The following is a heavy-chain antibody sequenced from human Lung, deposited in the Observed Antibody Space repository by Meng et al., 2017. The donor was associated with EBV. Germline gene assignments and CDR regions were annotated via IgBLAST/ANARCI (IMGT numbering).Heavy chain of an antibody. CDR3: GRDQGRQLINH. Sequence: QGQLQESGPGLVKPSGTLSLTCTVSGDSISSDSWWSWVRQPPGKGLEWIGEVYHRGDTNYNPSLRSRVVISVDRSKNQFSLNLSSVTAADTAVYYCGRDQGRQLINHWGQGTLVTVSS. CDR1: GDSISSDSW. J-gene: IGHJ4*02. D-gene: IGHD1-1*01. CDR2: VYHRGDT. V-gene: IGHV4-4*02.